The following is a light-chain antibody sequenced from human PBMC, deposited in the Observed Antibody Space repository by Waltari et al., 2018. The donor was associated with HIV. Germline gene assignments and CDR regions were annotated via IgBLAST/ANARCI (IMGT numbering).Light chain of an antibody. CDR1: SSNIGSNY. CDR3: QAWDKTVV. J-gene: IGLJ2*01. Sequence: SVLTQPPSASGTPGQRFTISCSGGSSNIGSNYVYWFQQLPGAAPKLLIYRNVQRPSGVPDRFSGSNSGNTATLTISGTQAMDEADYYCQAWDKTVVFGGGTKLTVV. CDR2: RNV. V-gene: IGLV1-47*01.